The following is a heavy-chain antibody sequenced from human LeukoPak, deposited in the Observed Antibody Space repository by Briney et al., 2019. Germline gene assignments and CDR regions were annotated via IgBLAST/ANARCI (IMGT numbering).Heavy chain of an antibody. Sequence: SVKVSCKASGGTFSSYAISWVRQAPGQGLEWMGGIIPIFGTANYAQKFQGRVTITADESTSTAYMELSSLRSEDTAVYYCARVQYSSGCYWFDPWGQGTLVTVSS. CDR3: ARVQYSSGCYWFDP. D-gene: IGHD6-19*01. CDR1: GGTFSSYA. V-gene: IGHV1-69*01. CDR2: IIPIFGTA. J-gene: IGHJ5*02.